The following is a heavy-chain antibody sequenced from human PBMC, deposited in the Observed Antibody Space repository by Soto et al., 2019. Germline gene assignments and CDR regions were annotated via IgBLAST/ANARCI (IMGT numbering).Heavy chain of an antibody. CDR2: IVVGSGNT. CDR3: QADEKFGQLSIV. D-gene: IGHD3-10*01. V-gene: IGHV1-58*01. J-gene: IGHJ6*02. Sequence: SVKVSCKASGFTFTSSAVQWVRQARGQRLEWIGWIVVGSGNTNYAQKFVGRVTMTADESSGTVYMELSSLTSEDTAVYFCQADEKFGQLSIVWGPGTTVTVSS. CDR1: GFTFTSSA.